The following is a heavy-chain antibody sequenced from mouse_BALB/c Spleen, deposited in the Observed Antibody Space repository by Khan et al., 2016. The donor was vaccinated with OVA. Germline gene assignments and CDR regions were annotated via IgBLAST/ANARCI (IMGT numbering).Heavy chain of an antibody. Sequence: QIQLVQSGAELVRPGVSVKISCKGSGYTFTDFTMHWVKQSHAKSLEWIGVVNTYYGDATYNQKFKGKATMTVDKSSTTAYMELARLTSEDSAIXDGARGGGGDRFAYWGQGTLVTVSA. CDR1: GYTFTDFT. CDR3: ARGGGGDRFAY. J-gene: IGHJ3*01. V-gene: IGHV1S137*01. CDR2: VNTYYGDA.